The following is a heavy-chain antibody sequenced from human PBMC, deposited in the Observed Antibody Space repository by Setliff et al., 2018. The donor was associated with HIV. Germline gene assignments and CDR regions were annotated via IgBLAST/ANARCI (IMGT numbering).Heavy chain of an antibody. V-gene: IGHV4-4*09. J-gene: IGHJ5*02. CDR2: IFSSGST. D-gene: IGHD3-10*01. Sequence: PSETLSLTCTVSGGSISSYCWNWIRQSPGRGLEWIGFIFSSGSTKYNPSLQSRVTMSIDTSKNQFSLKLTSVTAADTAVYYCARRIDNSGSFPDKNWFDTWGQGSPVTSPQ. CDR1: GGSISSYC. CDR3: ARRIDNSGSFPDKNWFDT.